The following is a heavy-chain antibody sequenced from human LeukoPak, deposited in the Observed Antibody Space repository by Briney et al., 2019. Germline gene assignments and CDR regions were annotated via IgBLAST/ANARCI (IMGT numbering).Heavy chain of an antibody. CDR2: IKQDGSEK. D-gene: IGHD2-2*01. CDR3: ARDGGSAAHDYYYYYYMDV. V-gene: IGHV3-7*01. Sequence: PGGSLRLSCAASGFTFSSYWMSWVRQAPGKGLEWVANIKQDGSEKYYVDSVKGRFTISRDNAKNSLYLQMNSLRAEDTAVYYCARDGGSAAHDYYYYYYMDVWGKGTTVTVSS. J-gene: IGHJ6*03. CDR1: GFTFSSYW.